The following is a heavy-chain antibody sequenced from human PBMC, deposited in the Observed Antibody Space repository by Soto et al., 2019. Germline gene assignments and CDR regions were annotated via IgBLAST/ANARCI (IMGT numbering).Heavy chain of an antibody. CDR2: IKSDGSST. CDR1: GFTFSTYW. CDR3: ARSDWFDT. Sequence: PGESLRLSCAASGFTFSTYWMHWVRQAPGKGLVWVSRIKSDGSSTSYADSVKGRFTISRDNAKNTLYLQMNSLRVKDTAVYYCARSDWFDTWGQGTLVTVSS. V-gene: IGHV3-74*01. J-gene: IGHJ5*02.